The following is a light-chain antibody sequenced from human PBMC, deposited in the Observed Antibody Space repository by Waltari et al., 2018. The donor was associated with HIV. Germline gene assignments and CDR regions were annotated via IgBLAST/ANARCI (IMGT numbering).Light chain of an antibody. CDR1: TSDADSFDY. V-gene: IGLV2-14*01. CDR3: GSYTATNSMM. J-gene: IGLJ3*02. Sequence: QSALTQPAYVSGSPGQSITISCTGHTSDADSFDYVSWYQQHPGKVPTLIIYEVSFRASGVSNRFSAYKSGNTTSLTISGLQAEDEAVYYCGSYTATNSMMFGGGTKWTVL. CDR2: EVS.